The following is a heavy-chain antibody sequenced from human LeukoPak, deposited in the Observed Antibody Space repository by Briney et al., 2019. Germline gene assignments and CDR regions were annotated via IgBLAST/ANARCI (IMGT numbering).Heavy chain of an antibody. CDR3: ARDLPYGISDYPPGI. Sequence: GGSLRLSCAASGFTFSSYEMNWVRQAPGKGPEWVSYISSRGITIYYADSVRGRFAISRDNAKNSLYLQMNSLRAEDTAVYYCARDLPYGISDYPPGIWGQGTLVTVSS. J-gene: IGHJ4*02. CDR2: ISSRGITI. CDR1: GFTFSSYE. D-gene: IGHD3-22*01. V-gene: IGHV3-48*03.